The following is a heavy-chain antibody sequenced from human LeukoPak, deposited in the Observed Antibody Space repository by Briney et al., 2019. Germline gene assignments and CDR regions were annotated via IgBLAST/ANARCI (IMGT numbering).Heavy chain of an antibody. D-gene: IGHD2/OR15-2a*01. Sequence: SVKVSCKASGGTFSSYAISWVRQAPGQGLEWMGRIIPILGIANYAQKFQGRVTITADKSTSTAYMELSSLRSEDTAVYYCATESARYYVNYWGQGTLVTVSS. J-gene: IGHJ4*02. CDR1: GGTFSSYA. V-gene: IGHV1-69*04. CDR3: ATESARYYVNY. CDR2: IIPILGIA.